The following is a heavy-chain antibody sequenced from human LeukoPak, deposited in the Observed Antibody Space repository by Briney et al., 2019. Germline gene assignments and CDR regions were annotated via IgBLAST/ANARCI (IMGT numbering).Heavy chain of an antibody. CDR1: GFTFSSYG. CDR3: ARDADSSGYYGWFDP. CDR2: IWYDGSNK. Sequence: GGSLRLSCAASGFTFSSYGMHWVRQAPGKGLEWVAVIWYDGSNKYYADSVKGRFTISRDNSKNTLYLQMNSLRAEDTAVYYCARDADSSGYYGWFDPWAQGTLVTVSS. J-gene: IGHJ5*02. D-gene: IGHD3-22*01. V-gene: IGHV3-33*01.